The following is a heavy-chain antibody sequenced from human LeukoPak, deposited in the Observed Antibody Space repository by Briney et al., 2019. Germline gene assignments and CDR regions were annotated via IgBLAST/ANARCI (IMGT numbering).Heavy chain of an antibody. CDR3: ARDAGTGWYFDL. CDR1: GYSISSYH. Sequence: SETLSLTCTVSGYSISSYHWSWIRQPPGKGLEWIGYMHYSGYTSYMPSLKSRVTISVDTSKNQLSLKLNSVTAADTAVYFCARDAGTGWYFDLWGRGTLVTVSS. V-gene: IGHV4-59*01. CDR2: MHYSGYT. J-gene: IGHJ2*01. D-gene: IGHD3/OR15-3a*01.